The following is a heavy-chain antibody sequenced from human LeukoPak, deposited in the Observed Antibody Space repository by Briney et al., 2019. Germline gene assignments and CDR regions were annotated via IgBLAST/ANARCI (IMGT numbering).Heavy chain of an antibody. V-gene: IGHV4-39*07. Sequence: SETLSLTCTVSGGSISSSSFYWGWIRQPPGKGLEWIGKTTQSARTNYNPSLKSRVTISVDTSKNQFSLNVNSVTAADTAVYYCARGDGITAFYWGQGTLVTVSS. J-gene: IGHJ4*02. CDR1: GGSISSSSFY. CDR2: TTQSART. CDR3: ARGDGITAFY. D-gene: IGHD1-14*01.